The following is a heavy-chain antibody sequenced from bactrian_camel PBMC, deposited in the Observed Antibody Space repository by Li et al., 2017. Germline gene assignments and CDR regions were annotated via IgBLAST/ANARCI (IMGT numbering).Heavy chain of an antibody. J-gene: IGHJ4*01. CDR3: AKGSVHWHNRVHLCY. V-gene: IGHV3-2*01. CDR2: IYTDGKNT. D-gene: IGHD1*01. CDR1: GFTFSSYY. Sequence: HVQLVESGGGLVQPGGSLRLSCAASGFTFSSYYMTWVRQAPGKGLEWVSSIYTDGKNTYYADAVKGRFTISRDNTKNMLYLQMNSLKSEDTALYYCAKGSVHWHNRVHLCYWGQGTQVTVS.